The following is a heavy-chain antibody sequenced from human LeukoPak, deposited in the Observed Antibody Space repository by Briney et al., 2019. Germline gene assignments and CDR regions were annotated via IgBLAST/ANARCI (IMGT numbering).Heavy chain of an antibody. D-gene: IGHD3-22*01. CDR3: ARGGDTSGYYFYFDH. Sequence: SETLSLTCTVSGGSISRYSWSWIRQPPGKGLEWIGYIFYSGNTNYNPSLKSRVTISVDTSKNQFSLKLSSVTAADTAVYYCARGGDTSGYYFYFDHWGQGTLVTVSS. J-gene: IGHJ4*02. V-gene: IGHV4-59*01. CDR1: GGSISRYS. CDR2: IFYSGNT.